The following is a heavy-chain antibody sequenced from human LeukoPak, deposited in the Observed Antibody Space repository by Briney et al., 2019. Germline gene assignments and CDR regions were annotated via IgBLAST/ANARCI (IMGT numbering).Heavy chain of an antibody. V-gene: IGHV3-48*01. CDR3: AHLSPLGELHGS. D-gene: IGHD3-16*01. J-gene: IGHJ5*02. Sequence: GGSLRLPCAASGFTFSSYSMNWVRQAPGRGLEWVSYISSGSSSKYYADSVQGRFTISRDNAKNSLSLQMNSLRAEDTAVYYCAHLSPLGELHGSWGQGTLVTVSS. CDR1: GFTFSSYS. CDR2: ISSGSSSK.